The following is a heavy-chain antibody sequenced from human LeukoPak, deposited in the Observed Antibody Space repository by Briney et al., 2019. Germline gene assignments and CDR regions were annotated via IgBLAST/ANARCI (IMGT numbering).Heavy chain of an antibody. V-gene: IGHV4-34*01. Sequence: PSETLSLTCTVSGDSISSYYWSWIRQPPGKGLEWIGEINHSGSTNYNPSLKSRVTISVDTSKNQFSLKLSPVTAADTAVYYCARGNNGTGNFDYWGQGTLVTVSS. CDR3: ARGNNGTGNFDY. D-gene: IGHD3/OR15-3a*01. CDR1: GDSISSYY. J-gene: IGHJ4*02. CDR2: INHSGST.